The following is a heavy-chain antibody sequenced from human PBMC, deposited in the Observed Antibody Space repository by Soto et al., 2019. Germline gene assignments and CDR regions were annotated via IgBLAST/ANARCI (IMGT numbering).Heavy chain of an antibody. CDR2: VSGSGGST. J-gene: IGHJ4*02. D-gene: IGHD6-25*01. V-gene: IGHV3-23*01. CDR3: ARRATAIAHHCDY. Sequence: EVQLLESGGGLVQPGGSLRLSCSASGFTFGSYVMNWVRQAPGKGLEWVSAVSGSGGSTYYADSVKGRFTISRDNSKKTLYLQMNSLRVEDTAIYYCARRATAIAHHCDYWGQGALVTVSS. CDR1: GFTFGSYV.